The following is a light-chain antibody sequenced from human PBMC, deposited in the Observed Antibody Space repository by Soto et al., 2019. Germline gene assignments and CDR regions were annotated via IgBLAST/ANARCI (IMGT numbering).Light chain of an antibody. CDR3: QQSYSTPYT. Sequence: DIQMTQSPSSLSASVGDRVTITCRASQSISSYLNWYQQKPGKAPKLLIYAASSLQSGVPSRFSGSGSGTDFPLTISSLQPEDFAIYYCQQSYSTPYTFGQGTKLEIK. J-gene: IGKJ2*01. CDR2: AAS. CDR1: QSISSY. V-gene: IGKV1-39*01.